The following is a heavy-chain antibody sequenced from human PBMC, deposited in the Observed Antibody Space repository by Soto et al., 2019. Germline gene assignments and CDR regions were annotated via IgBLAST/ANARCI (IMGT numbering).Heavy chain of an antibody. D-gene: IGHD2-21*02. J-gene: IGHJ4*02. V-gene: IGHV1-18*01. CDR2: ISANNGNT. CDR1: GYTFTTFG. Sequence: ASVKVSCKASGYTFTTFGISWVRQAPGQGLEWVGWISANNGNTKYSQKFQGRVSLTTETSASTAYMELRSLRSDDTAVYYCARTSPYCGADCSPYYFDYWGQGTLVTVSS. CDR3: ARTSPYCGADCSPYYFDY.